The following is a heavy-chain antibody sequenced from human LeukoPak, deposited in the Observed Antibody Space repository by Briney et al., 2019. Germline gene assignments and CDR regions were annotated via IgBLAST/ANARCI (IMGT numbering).Heavy chain of an antibody. Sequence: PSETLSLTCAVYGGSFSGYYWSWIRQPPGKGLEWIGEINHSGSTNYNPSLKSRVTISVDTSKNQFSLKLSSVTAADTAVYYCASAYGSGSYGSSRGQGTLVTVSS. J-gene: IGHJ4*02. CDR3: ASAYGSGSYGSS. CDR1: GGSFSGYY. CDR2: INHSGST. V-gene: IGHV4-34*01. D-gene: IGHD3-10*01.